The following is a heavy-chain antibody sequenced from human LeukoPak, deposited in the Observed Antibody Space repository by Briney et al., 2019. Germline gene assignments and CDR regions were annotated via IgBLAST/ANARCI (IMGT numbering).Heavy chain of an antibody. J-gene: IGHJ4*02. D-gene: IGHD5-18*01. CDR3: ARGQKYRNGYTVTELGSGYFDH. CDR2: IFYSGRT. V-gene: IGHV4-59*01. CDR1: GGSISSYY. Sequence: PSETLSLTCSVSGGSISSYYWSWIRQPPGKGLEYIGYIFYSGRTNYNPSLKSRLTISVDTSKNQFSLTLSSVTAADTAVYYCARGQKYRNGYTVTELGSGYFDHWGQGTLVTVSS.